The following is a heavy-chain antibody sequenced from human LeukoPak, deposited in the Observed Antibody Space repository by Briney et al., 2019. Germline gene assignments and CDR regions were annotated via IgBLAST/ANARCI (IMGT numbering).Heavy chain of an antibody. Sequence: PGGSLRLSCAASGFTFSSYAMHWVRQAPGKGLEWVAFISYDGSNQYYPDSVQGRFTVSRDNSKNTLYLQMNSLRVDDAAVYYCARDKLLEYGNWFDPWGQGTLVIVSS. CDR3: ARDKLLEYGNWFDP. D-gene: IGHD4/OR15-4a*01. J-gene: IGHJ5*02. CDR2: ISYDGSNQ. V-gene: IGHV3-30-3*01. CDR1: GFTFSSYA.